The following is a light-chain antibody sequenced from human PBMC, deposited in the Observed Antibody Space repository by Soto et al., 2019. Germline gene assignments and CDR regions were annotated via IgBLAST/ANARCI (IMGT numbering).Light chain of an antibody. V-gene: IGKV3-20*01. CDR2: GAS. CDR3: QQYGNSPWT. J-gene: IGKJ1*01. CDR1: QSVTSNY. Sequence: EIVLTQSPGTLSLSPGERATLSCRASQSVTSNYLAWYQQKPGQAPMLLIYGASSRATGIPDRISGSGSGTEFSLTSNILESEDFSVYYWQQYGNSPWTFGRGPNVELK.